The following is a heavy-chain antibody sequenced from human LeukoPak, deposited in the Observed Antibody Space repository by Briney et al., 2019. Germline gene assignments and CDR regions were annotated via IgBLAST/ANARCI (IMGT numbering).Heavy chain of an antibody. Sequence: SVKVSCKASGGTFSSYAISWVRQAPGQGLEWMGGIIPIFGTANYAQKFQGRVTITADESTSTAYMELSSLRSEDTAVYYCVREGDGYNRDYFDYWGQGTLVTVSS. V-gene: IGHV1-69*01. CDR2: IIPIFGTA. CDR1: GGTFSSYA. J-gene: IGHJ4*02. CDR3: VREGDGYNRDYFDY. D-gene: IGHD5-24*01.